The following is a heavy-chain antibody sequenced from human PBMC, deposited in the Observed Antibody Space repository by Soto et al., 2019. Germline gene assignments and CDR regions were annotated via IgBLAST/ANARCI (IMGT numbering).Heavy chain of an antibody. D-gene: IGHD5-18*01. Sequence: EVQLVESGGGLVQPGGSLRLSCAASGFTFSSYSMNWVRQAPGKGLEWVSYISSSSSTIYYADSVKGRFTISRDNAKNSLYLQMNSLRDEDTAVYYCARDLNPPFGYSYGAGSYGMDVWGQGTTVTVSS. CDR3: ARDLNPPFGYSYGAGSYGMDV. J-gene: IGHJ6*02. CDR1: GFTFSSYS. CDR2: ISSSSSTI. V-gene: IGHV3-48*02.